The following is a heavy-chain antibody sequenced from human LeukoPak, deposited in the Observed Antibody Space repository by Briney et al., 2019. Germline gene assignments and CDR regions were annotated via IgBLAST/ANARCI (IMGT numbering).Heavy chain of an antibody. D-gene: IGHD6-13*01. CDR2: IYNSGST. Sequence: SETLSLTCTVSGGSISSYYWSWIRQPPGRGLEWIGYIYNSGSTNYNPSLKSRVTISVDTSKNQFSLKLSSVTAADTAVYYCARVFIAAAATPLDYWGQGTLVTVSS. J-gene: IGHJ4*02. CDR1: GGSISSYY. V-gene: IGHV4-59*01. CDR3: ARVFIAAAATPLDY.